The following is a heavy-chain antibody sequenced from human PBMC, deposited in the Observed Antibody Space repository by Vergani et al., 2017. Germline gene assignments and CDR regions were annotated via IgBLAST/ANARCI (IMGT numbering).Heavy chain of an antibody. CDR1: GYSFTSYW. D-gene: IGHD4-17*01. CDR3: ARHGPSHYGDYGLDWFDP. Sequence: EVQLVQSGAEVKKPGESLKISCKGSGYSFTSYWIGWVRQMPGKGLEWMGIIYPGDSDTRYSPSFQGQVTISADKSISTAYLQWSSLKASDTAMYYCARHGPSHYGDYGLDWFDPWGQGTLVTVSS. CDR2: IYPGDSDT. J-gene: IGHJ5*02. V-gene: IGHV5-51*01.